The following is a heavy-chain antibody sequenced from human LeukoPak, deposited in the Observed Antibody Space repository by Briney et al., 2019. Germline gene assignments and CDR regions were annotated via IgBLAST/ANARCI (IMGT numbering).Heavy chain of an antibody. D-gene: IGHD3-9*01. Sequence: PGTSLRLSCAASGFTFSNYGMHWVRQAPGKGLEWVAVISDDGSNKYYADSVKGRFTISRDNSKNTLCLQMNSLRAEDTAVYYCARDSGLDYDILTGCDYWGQGTLVTVSS. CDR3: ARDSGLDYDILTGCDY. J-gene: IGHJ4*02. CDR2: ISDDGSNK. V-gene: IGHV3-30*03. CDR1: GFTFSNYG.